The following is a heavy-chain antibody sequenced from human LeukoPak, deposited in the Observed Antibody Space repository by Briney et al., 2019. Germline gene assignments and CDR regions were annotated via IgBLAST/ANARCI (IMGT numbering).Heavy chain of an antibody. CDR1: GFTFSRYN. D-gene: IGHD6-19*01. Sequence: GGSLRLSCAGSGFTFSRYNMNWVRQAPGKGLERVSSISSSSSYIYYADSVKGRFTISRDNAQNSLFLQMNSLRAEDTAVYYCARDAQWLVPEGYYYYMDVWGKGTTVTVSS. V-gene: IGHV3-21*01. CDR3: ARDAQWLVPEGYYYYMDV. J-gene: IGHJ6*03. CDR2: ISSSSSYI.